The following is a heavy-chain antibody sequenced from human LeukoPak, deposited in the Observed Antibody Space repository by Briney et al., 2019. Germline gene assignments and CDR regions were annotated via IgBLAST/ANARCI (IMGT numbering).Heavy chain of an antibody. V-gene: IGHV1-8*03. D-gene: IGHD6-13*01. Sequence: GASVKVSCKASGYTFTGYYMHWVRQAPGQGLEWMGWINPNSGNTGYAQKFQGRVTITRNTSISTAYMELSSLRSEDTAVYYCARGEPYSSSWWDPLHYYYYYMDVWGKGTTVTVSS. CDR1: GYTFTGYY. J-gene: IGHJ6*03. CDR3: ARGEPYSSSWWDPLHYYYYYMDV. CDR2: INPNSGNT.